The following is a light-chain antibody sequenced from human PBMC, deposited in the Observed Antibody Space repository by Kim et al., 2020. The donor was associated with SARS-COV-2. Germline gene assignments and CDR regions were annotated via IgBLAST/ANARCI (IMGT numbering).Light chain of an antibody. CDR3: QKYYNWPLT. V-gene: IGKV3-15*01. Sequence: VSPGERAPPPCRASQSVGRHLAWYQQKPAQAPRLLIFDASTRATGIPARFSGSGSGTDFTLTISSLQSEDSAVYYCQKYYNWPLTFGGGTKVDIK. J-gene: IGKJ4*01. CDR2: DAS. CDR1: QSVGRH.